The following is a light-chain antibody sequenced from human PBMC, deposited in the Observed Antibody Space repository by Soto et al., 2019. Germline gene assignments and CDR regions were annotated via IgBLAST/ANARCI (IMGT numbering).Light chain of an antibody. V-gene: IGLV2-14*01. Sequence: QSALTQPASVSGSPGQSITISCTGTSSDIGGYKYVSWYQQYPGKAPKLMIYEVSNRPSGVSNRFSGSKSGNTASLTISGLQAEDEADYYCSSHTTRNTWVFGGGTKHRP. CDR2: EVS. CDR3: SSHTTRNTWV. J-gene: IGLJ3*02. CDR1: SSDIGGYKY.